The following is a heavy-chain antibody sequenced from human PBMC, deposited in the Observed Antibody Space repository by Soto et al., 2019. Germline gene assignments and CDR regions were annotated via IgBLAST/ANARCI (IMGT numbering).Heavy chain of an antibody. V-gene: IGHV4-34*01. CDR1: GGSFSDYY. J-gene: IGHJ6*02. D-gene: IGHD3-3*01. Sequence: SETLSLTCAVYGGSFSDYYWSWIRQAPGRGLEWIGEVNHSGGTYYNPSLKSRVTISVDTSKNQFSLKLSSVTAADTAVYYCARDGWSAKNYYYYGMDVWGQGTTVTSP. CDR2: VNHSGGT. CDR3: ARDGWSAKNYYYYGMDV.